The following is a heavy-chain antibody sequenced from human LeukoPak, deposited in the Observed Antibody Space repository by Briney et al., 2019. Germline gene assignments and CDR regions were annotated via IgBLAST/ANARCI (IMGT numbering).Heavy chain of an antibody. Sequence: SQTLSLTCTVSGGSISSGDYYWSWIRQPPGKVLEWIGNIYYSGNTYYNQSLKSRVTISVDTSKNQFSQKLSSVTAADTAVYYCARGGAKWELLGSFDYWGQGTLVTVSS. CDR3: ARGGAKWELLGSFDY. CDR1: GGSISSGDYY. D-gene: IGHD1-26*01. CDR2: IYYSGNT. V-gene: IGHV4-30-4*08. J-gene: IGHJ4*02.